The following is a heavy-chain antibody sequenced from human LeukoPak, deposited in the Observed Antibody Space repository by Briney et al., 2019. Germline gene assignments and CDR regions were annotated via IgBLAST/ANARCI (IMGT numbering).Heavy chain of an antibody. Sequence: SETLSLTCAVYGVSFSGYYWSWIRQPPGKGLEWIGEINHSGSTNYNPSLKSRVTISVDTSKNQFSLKLSSVTAADTAVYYCATYYYDSSGHDAFDIWGQGTMVTVSS. J-gene: IGHJ3*02. D-gene: IGHD3-22*01. V-gene: IGHV4-34*01. CDR3: ATYYYDSSGHDAFDI. CDR1: GVSFSGYY. CDR2: INHSGST.